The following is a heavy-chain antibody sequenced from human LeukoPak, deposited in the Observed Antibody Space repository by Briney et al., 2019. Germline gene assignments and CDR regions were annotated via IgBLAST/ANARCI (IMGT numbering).Heavy chain of an antibody. V-gene: IGHV3-48*04. CDR3: ARAIASYGDSAY. CDR1: GFKFGSFS. CDR2: ISSTSTAI. Sequence: GGSLRLSCAASGFKFGSFSMGWVRQAPGKGLGWLSYISSTSTAIYYADSLKGRFTISRDNAKNSLYLQMNSLRAEDTAVYYCARAIASYGDSAYWGQGTLVTVSS. J-gene: IGHJ4*02. D-gene: IGHD5-18*01.